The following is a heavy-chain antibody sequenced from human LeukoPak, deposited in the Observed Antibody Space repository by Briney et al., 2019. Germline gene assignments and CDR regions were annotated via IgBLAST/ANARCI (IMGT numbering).Heavy chain of an antibody. D-gene: IGHD6-13*01. V-gene: IGHV3-48*04. Sequence: PGGSLRLSCAASGFTFSGYGVNWVRRAPRKGLEWVSYISSSSSTIYYADSVKGRFTISRDNAKNSLFLQMNSLRAEDTAVYYCARGAGSSWYSLEYWRQGTLVTVSS. CDR2: ISSSSSTI. CDR1: GFTFSGYG. CDR3: ARGAGSSWYSLEY. J-gene: IGHJ4*02.